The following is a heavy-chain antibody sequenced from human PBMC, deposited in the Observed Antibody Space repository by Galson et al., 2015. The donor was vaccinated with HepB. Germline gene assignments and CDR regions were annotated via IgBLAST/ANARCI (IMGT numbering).Heavy chain of an antibody. J-gene: IGHJ4*02. Sequence: SLRLSCAASGFTFSSYGMHWVRQAPGKGLEWVAVISYDGSNKYYADSVKGRFTISRDNSKNTLYLQMNSLRAEDTAVYYCAKDFVEWELILVAVDYWGQGTLVTVSS. V-gene: IGHV3-30*18. CDR1: GFTFSSYG. D-gene: IGHD1-26*01. CDR2: ISYDGSNK. CDR3: AKDFVEWELILVAVDY.